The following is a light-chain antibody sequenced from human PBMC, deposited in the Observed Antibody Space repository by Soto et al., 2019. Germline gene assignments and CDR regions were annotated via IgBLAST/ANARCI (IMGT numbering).Light chain of an antibody. J-gene: IGKJ1*01. V-gene: IGKV1-5*01. CDR2: DAS. Sequence: DIQITQSPSTLSGSVGDRVTITCRASQTISSWLAWYQQKPGKAPKLLIYDASSFESGVPSRFSGSGSGTEFTLTISSLQPDDFATYYCQQYNSFWTFGQGTKVDNK. CDR1: QTISSW. CDR3: QQYNSFWT.